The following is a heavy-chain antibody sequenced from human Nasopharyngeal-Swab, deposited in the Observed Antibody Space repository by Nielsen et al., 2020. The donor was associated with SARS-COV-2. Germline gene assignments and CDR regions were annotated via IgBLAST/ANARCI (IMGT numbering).Heavy chain of an antibody. CDR2: TSNNGNS. CDR1: GGSISSGNYY. CDR3: ATPYCSSTSCYYYYGMDV. D-gene: IGHD2-2*01. J-gene: IGHJ6*02. V-gene: IGHV4-31*03. Sequence: SETLSLTCSVSGGSISSGNYYWSWIRQLPGKGLEWIGYTSNNGNSYYNPSLTSRVTISVDTSKNQFSLKLSSVTAADTAVYYCATPYCSSTSCYYYYGMDVWGQGTTVTVSS.